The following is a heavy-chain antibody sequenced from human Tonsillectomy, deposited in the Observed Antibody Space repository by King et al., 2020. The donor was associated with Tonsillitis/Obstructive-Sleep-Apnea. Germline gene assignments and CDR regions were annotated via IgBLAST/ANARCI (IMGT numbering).Heavy chain of an antibody. D-gene: IGHD2-2*01. V-gene: IGHV3-43*02. J-gene: IGHJ6*03. CDR2: ISGDGGST. CDR1: GFTFEDYA. Sequence: VQLVESGGGVVQPGGSLRLFCAASGFTFEDYAMHWVRQAPGKGLEWVSLISGDGGSTYYADSVKGRFTISRDNSKNSLYLQMNSLRTEDTALYYCAKDAVVVVPAAMRGYYYYYYYMDVWGKGTTVTVSS. CDR3: AKDAVVVVPAAMRGYYYYYYYMDV.